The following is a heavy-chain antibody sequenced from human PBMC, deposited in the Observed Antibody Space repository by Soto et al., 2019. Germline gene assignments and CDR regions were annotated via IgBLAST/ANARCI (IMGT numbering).Heavy chain of an antibody. J-gene: IGHJ5*02. Sequence: GASVKVSCKVSGYTLTELSMHWVRQAPGKGLEWMGGFDPEDGETIYAQKFQGRVTMTEDTSTDTAYMEQSSLRSEDTAVYYCATSPRIYYDSSGYYSDWFDPWGQGTLVTVSS. CDR3: ATSPRIYYDSSGYYSDWFDP. CDR1: GYTLTELS. V-gene: IGHV1-24*01. CDR2: FDPEDGET. D-gene: IGHD3-22*01.